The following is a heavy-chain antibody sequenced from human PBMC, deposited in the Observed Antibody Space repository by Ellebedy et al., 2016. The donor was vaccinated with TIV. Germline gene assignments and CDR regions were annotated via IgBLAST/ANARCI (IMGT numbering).Heavy chain of an antibody. CDR1: GDSIRSHSYY. V-gene: IGHV4-39*01. CDR2: IFYSGTT. D-gene: IGHD2-2*02. J-gene: IGHJ5*02. CDR3: ASHIRGWFDP. Sequence: SETLSLTXAVSGDSIRSHSYYWGWICQPPGKGLEWIGSIFYSGTTFYNPSLKSRITISVDTAKNQFSLKLSSVTAADTAVYYCASHIRGWFDPWGQGTLVTVSS.